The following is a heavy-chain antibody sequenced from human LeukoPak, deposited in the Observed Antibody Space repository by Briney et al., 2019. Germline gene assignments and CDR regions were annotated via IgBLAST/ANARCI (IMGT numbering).Heavy chain of an antibody. Sequence: GESLQISCKGTGYNFTSYWIGWMRQLPGKGLEGMGIIYPGDSDTRYSPSFQGQVTISADQSISTAYLQWSSLKASDTAIYYCARLYGSGSYYLYYYFYMDVWGKGTTVTVSS. CDR2: IYPGDSDT. CDR3: ARLYGSGSYYLYYYFYMDV. V-gene: IGHV5-51*01. CDR1: GYNFTSYW. D-gene: IGHD3-10*01. J-gene: IGHJ6*03.